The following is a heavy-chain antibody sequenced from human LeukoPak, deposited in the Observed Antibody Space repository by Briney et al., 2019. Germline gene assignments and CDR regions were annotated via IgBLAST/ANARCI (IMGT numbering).Heavy chain of an antibody. D-gene: IGHD2-21*01. CDR1: GYTFTYYY. Sequence: ASVKVSCKASGYTFTYYYIHWVRQAPGQGLDWMGRINPNTGGTEFALKFEGRVTMTRGTSIGIVFMELSSLGSGEPAGVFRSTTFVANAFDVWGQGAMVTVSS. CDR2: INPNTGGT. CDR3: STTFVANAFDV. V-gene: IGHV1-2*06. J-gene: IGHJ3*01.